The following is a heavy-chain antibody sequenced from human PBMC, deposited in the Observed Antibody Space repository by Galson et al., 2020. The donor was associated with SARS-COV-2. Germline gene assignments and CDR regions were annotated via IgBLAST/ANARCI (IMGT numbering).Heavy chain of an antibody. V-gene: IGHV4-38-2*02. Sequence: SETLSLTCTVSGYSISSGYFWGWIRQPPGKGLEWMGSIYHSGSTYYNPSLKSRVTISVDTSKNQVSLKLSSVTAADTAVYYCATYSVVVVAPTPLRADYWGQGTLVTVSS. D-gene: IGHD2-15*01. J-gene: IGHJ4*02. CDR2: IYHSGST. CDR1: GYSISSGYF. CDR3: ATYSVVVVAPTPLRADY.